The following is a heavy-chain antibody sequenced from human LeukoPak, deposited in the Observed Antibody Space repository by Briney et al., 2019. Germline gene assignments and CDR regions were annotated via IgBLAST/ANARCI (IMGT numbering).Heavy chain of an antibody. V-gene: IGHV3-23*01. CDR3: AKRDSSGYHYFDY. CDR2: IIGSGGST. D-gene: IGHD3-22*01. Sequence: PGGSLRLSCVASGFTFTSYAMTWVRQAPGKGLEWVSGIIGSGGSTFYADSVKGHFTISRDNSKNTVHLQMNSLRAEDTAVYYCAKRDSSGYHYFDYWGQGTLVTVS. J-gene: IGHJ4*02. CDR1: GFTFTSYA.